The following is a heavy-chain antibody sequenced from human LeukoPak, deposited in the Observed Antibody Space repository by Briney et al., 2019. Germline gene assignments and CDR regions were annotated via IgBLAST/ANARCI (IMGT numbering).Heavy chain of an antibody. CDR1: GYTFTCYG. D-gene: IGHD2-15*01. CDR3: ARDCIGCHGFDY. J-gene: IGHJ4*02. V-gene: IGHV1-18*01. CDR2: VSAYADNT. Sequence: ASVKVSCKASGYTFTCYGISWVRQAPGQGLEWVGWVSAYADNTNYVQKLQGRVTMTTDTSTGTAYMELRSLKSDDTAVYYCARDCIGCHGFDYWGQGTLVTVSS.